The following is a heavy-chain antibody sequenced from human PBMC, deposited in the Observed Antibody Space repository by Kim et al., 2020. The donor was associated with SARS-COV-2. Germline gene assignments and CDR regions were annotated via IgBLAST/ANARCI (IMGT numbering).Heavy chain of an antibody. J-gene: IGHJ6*02. CDR1: GFTFSSYA. CDR3: ANPTSAAHYYYGMDV. V-gene: IGHV3-23*01. CDR2: ISGSGGST. Sequence: GGSLRLSCAASGFTFSSYAMSWVRQAPGKGLEWVSAISGSGGSTYYADSVKGRFTISRDNSKNTLYLQMNSLRAEDTAVYYCANPTSAAHYYYGMDVWGQGTTVTVSS. D-gene: IGHD2-15*01.